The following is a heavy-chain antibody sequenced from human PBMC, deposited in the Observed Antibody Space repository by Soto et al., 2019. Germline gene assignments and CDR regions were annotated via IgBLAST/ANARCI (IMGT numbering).Heavy chain of an antibody. D-gene: IGHD3-10*01. CDR3: ARHYGSGSYFAFDI. Sequence: QLQLQESGPGLVKPSETLSLTCTVSGGSISSSSYYWGWIRQPPGKGLEWIGSIYYSGSTYYNPSLKSRVTISVDTPKNQFSLKLSSVTAADTAVYYCARHYGSGSYFAFDIWGQGTMVTVSS. V-gene: IGHV4-39*01. CDR1: GGSISSSSYY. CDR2: IYYSGST. J-gene: IGHJ3*02.